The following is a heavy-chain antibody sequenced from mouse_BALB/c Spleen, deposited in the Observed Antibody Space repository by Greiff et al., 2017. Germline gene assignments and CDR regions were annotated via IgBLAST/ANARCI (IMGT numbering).Heavy chain of an antibody. Sequence: DVHLVESGGDLVKPGGSLKLSCAASGFTFSSYGMSWVRQTPDKRLEWVATISSGGSYTYYPDSVKGRFTISRDNAKNTLYLQMSSLKSEDTAMYYCARRTSSYDAMDYWGQGTSVTVSS. J-gene: IGHJ4*01. D-gene: IGHD1-1*01. CDR3: ARRTSSYDAMDY. V-gene: IGHV5-6*01. CDR2: ISSGGSYT. CDR1: GFTFSSYG.